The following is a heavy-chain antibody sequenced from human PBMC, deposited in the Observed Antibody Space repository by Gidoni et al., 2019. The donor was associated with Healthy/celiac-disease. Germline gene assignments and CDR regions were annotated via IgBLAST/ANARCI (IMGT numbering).Heavy chain of an antibody. D-gene: IGHD3-22*01. CDR2: IRSKAYGGTT. J-gene: IGHJ3*02. CDR3: TRAHPYITMIVVVTDLSVGEEESYDAFDI. Sequence: EVQLVESGGGLVQPGRSLRLSCTASGFTFGAYAMSWFRQAPGKGLEWVGFIRSKAYGGTTEYAAPVKGRFTISRDDSKSIAYLQMNSLKTEDTAVYYCTRAHPYITMIVVVTDLSVGEEESYDAFDIWGQGTMVTVSS. V-gene: IGHV3-49*03. CDR1: GFTFGAYA.